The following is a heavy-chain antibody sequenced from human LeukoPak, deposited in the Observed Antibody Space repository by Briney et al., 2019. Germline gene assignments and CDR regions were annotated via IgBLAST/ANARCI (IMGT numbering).Heavy chain of an antibody. J-gene: IGHJ4*02. V-gene: IGHV3-7*01. Sequence: GGTLRLSCAASGFTFSSYWMSWVRQAPGKGLEWVANIKEDDSEKNYVDSVKGRFTISRDNAKNSLYLQMNSLRAEDTAVYYCAKVRVVFNWNYAYYFDSWGQGTLVTVSS. CDR1: GFTFSSYW. D-gene: IGHD1-7*01. CDR2: IKEDDSEK. CDR3: AKVRVVFNWNYAYYFDS.